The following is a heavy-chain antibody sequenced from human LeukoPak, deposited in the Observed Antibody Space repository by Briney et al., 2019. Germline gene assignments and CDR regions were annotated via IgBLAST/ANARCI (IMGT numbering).Heavy chain of an antibody. CDR1: GGSITSYY. V-gene: IGHV4-4*09. Sequence: PSETLSLTCTVSGGSITSYYWSWIRQPPGKGLEWIGYIYHSGSTNYNPSLKSRVTISVDTSKNQFSLKLSSVTAADTAVYYCARASIAARPPRFDYWGQGTLVTVSS. D-gene: IGHD6-6*01. CDR2: IYHSGST. CDR3: ARASIAARPPRFDY. J-gene: IGHJ4*02.